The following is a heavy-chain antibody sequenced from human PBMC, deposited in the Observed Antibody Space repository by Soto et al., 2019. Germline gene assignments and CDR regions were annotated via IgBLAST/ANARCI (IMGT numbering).Heavy chain of an antibody. CDR1: GFSFSGYT. J-gene: IGHJ4*02. CDR3: TKDGQFYGLWTFDY. Sequence: EVQLLESGGHLIQPGESLRLSCAASGFSFSGYTMNWVRQAQGKGLEWISGINGGGGTTYYADSVKGRFTISRDDSKNNLYVQAVNPRAEDSARDYCTKDGQFYGLWTFDYLGRGTLITVSS. D-gene: IGHD2-8*01. V-gene: IGHV3-23*01. CDR2: INGGGGTT.